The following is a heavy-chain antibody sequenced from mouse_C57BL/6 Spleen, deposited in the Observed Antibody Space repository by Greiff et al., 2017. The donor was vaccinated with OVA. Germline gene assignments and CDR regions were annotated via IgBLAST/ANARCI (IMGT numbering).Heavy chain of an antibody. D-gene: IGHD2-12*01. V-gene: IGHV5-6*01. J-gene: IGHJ3*01. CDR1: GFTFSSYG. Sequence: EVQGVESGGDLVKPGGSLKLSCAASGFTFSSYGMSWVRQTPDKRLEWVATISSGGSYTYYPDSVKGRFTISRDNAKNTLYLQMSSLKSEDTAMYYCARYDAGFAYWGQGTLVTVSA. CDR3: ARYDAGFAY. CDR2: ISSGGSYT.